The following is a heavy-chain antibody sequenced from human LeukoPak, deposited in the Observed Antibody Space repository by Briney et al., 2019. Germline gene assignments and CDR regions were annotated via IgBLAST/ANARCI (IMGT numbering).Heavy chain of an antibody. J-gene: IGHJ4*02. CDR1: GGSFSGYY. Sequence: PSETLSLTCAVYGGSFSGYYWSWIRQPPGKGLEWIGEINHSGSTNYNPSLKSRVTISVDTSKNQFSLKLSSVTAADTAVYYCATLSGYSSSWYKYWGQGTRVTVSS. CDR3: ATLSGYSSSWYKY. D-gene: IGHD6-13*01. CDR2: INHSGST. V-gene: IGHV4-34*01.